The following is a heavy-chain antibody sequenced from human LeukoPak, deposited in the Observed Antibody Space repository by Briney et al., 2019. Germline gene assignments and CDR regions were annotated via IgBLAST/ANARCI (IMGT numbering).Heavy chain of an antibody. V-gene: IGHV1-69*05. CDR2: IIPIFGTA. CDR1: GGTFSSYA. CDR3: ARGGYCSSTSCYTRHFDY. J-gene: IGHJ4*02. D-gene: IGHD2-2*02. Sequence: GASVKVSCKASGGTFSSYAISWVRQAPGQGLEWMGGIIPIFGTANYAQKFQGRVTITTDESTSAAYMELSSLRSEDTAVYYCARGGYCSSTSCYTRHFDYWGQGTLVTVSS.